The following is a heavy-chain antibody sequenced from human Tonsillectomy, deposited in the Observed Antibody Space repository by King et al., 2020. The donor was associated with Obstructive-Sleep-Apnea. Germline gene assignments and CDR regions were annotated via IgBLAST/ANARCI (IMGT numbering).Heavy chain of an antibody. D-gene: IGHD3-22*01. CDR3: AKEYYDSSGYYSDY. CDR1: GFTFSSYA. J-gene: IGHJ4*02. Sequence: QLVQSGGGLVQPGGSLRLSCAASGFTFSSYAMSWVRQAPGEGVEWGSAFIGSGGSTYYADSGKGPFRITRDNSKNTLYLQINSLGTEDTAVYYCAKEYYDSSGYYSDYWGQGTLVTVSS. V-gene: IGHV3-23*04. CDR2: FIGSGGST.